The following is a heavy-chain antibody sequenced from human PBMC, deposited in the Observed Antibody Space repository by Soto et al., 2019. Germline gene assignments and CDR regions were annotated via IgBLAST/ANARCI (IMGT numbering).Heavy chain of an antibody. V-gene: IGHV3-23*01. CDR1: GFTFSSYA. J-gene: IGHJ4*02. D-gene: IGHD3-22*01. CDR3: AKVSLWYYVSSGYFQGGYFDY. Sequence: EVQLLESGGGLVQPGGSLRLSCAASGFTFSSYAMSWVRQAPGKGLEWVSAISGSGGSTYYADSVKGRFTISRDNSKNTLYLQMNSLRAEDTAVYYCAKVSLWYYVSSGYFQGGYFDYWGQGTLVTVSS. CDR2: ISGSGGST.